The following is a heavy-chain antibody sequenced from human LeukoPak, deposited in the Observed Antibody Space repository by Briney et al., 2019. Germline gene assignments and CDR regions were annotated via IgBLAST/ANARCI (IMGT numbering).Heavy chain of an antibody. CDR1: GYSFTSYW. CDR2: IYPGDSDT. Sequence: GKSRKISSKGSGYSFTSYWIGWGGQMPGKGLEWMGFIYPGDSDTRYSPSFQGQVTNSADKSISTAYLQWSSMKAPDSAMCSCIRLMGTRGTHWFEPSGEGTLVTVSS. V-gene: IGHV5-51*01. J-gene: IGHJ5*02. D-gene: IGHD1-7*01. CDR3: IRLMGTRGTHWFEP.